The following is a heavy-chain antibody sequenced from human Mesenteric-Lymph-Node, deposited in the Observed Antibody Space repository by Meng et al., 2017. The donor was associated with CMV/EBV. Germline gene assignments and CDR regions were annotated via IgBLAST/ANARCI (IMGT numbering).Heavy chain of an antibody. CDR1: GYTFTSYG. J-gene: IGHJ4*02. D-gene: IGHD3-22*01. CDR2: ISGYNGNT. V-gene: IGHV1-18*04. Sequence: KDSGYTFTSYGISWVRQAPGQGLEWMGWISGYNGNTNYAQTLQGRVTMTTDTSTGTSYMELRSLTSDDTAVYYCARAPAYETSGTSDFWGQGTLVTVSS. CDR3: ARAPAYETSGTSDF.